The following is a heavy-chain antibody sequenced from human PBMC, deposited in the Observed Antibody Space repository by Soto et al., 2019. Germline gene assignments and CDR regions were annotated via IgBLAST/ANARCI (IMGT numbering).Heavy chain of an antibody. Sequence: GETLKISCKGSGYSITSYWIGWVRKMPGKGLEWMGIIYPGDSDTRYSPSFQGQVTISADKSISTAYLQWSSLKASDTAMYYCARHLSSGYSSSWYTVDYWGQGTLVTVSS. V-gene: IGHV5-51*01. J-gene: IGHJ4*02. CDR2: IYPGDSDT. D-gene: IGHD6-13*01. CDR1: GYSITSYW. CDR3: ARHLSSGYSSSWYTVDY.